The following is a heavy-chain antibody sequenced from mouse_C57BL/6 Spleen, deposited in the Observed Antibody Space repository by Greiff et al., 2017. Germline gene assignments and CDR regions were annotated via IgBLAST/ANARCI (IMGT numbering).Heavy chain of an antibody. CDR1: GYTFTSYW. V-gene: IGHV1-5*01. CDR3: TREGYYGNSSTGYFDV. J-gene: IGHJ1*03. CDR2: IYPGNSDT. D-gene: IGHD2-1*01. Sequence: DVQLQESGTVLARPGASVKMSCKTSGYTFTSYWMHWVKQRPGPGLEWIGAIYPGNSDTSYNQKFKGKAKLTAGPSASTAYMALSSLTNEDSAVYYCTREGYYGNSSTGYFDVWGTGTTVTVSS.